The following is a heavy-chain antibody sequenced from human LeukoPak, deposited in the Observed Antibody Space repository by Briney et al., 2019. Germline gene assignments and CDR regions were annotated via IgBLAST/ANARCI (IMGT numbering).Heavy chain of an antibody. CDR2: ISDGGDSR. CDR3: AKSEPVNRITMVRGVIIKGFDY. Sequence: GGSLRLSCAASGFTFSNYPMTWVRQAPGKGLEWVSAISDGGDSRKYAGSVKGRFTISRDNSKNTLYLQMNSLRAEDTAVYYCAKSEPVNRITMVRGVIIKGFDYWGRGTLVTVSS. J-gene: IGHJ4*02. V-gene: IGHV3-23*01. D-gene: IGHD3-10*01. CDR1: GFTFSNYP.